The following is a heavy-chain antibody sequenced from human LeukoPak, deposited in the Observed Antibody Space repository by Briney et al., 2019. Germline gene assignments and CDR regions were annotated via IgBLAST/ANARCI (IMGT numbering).Heavy chain of an antibody. CDR2: ISTSGSST. D-gene: IGHD6-19*01. J-gene: IGHJ3*02. Sequence: PGGSLRLSCAASGFTFRSYGMSWVRQAPGKGLEWVSAISTSGSSTYYADSVKGRFTISRDNSKNTLYLQMNSLGAEDTAVYYCAKDFTPGYSSGYDAFDIWGQGTMVTVSS. CDR1: GFTFRSYG. CDR3: AKDFTPGYSSGYDAFDI. V-gene: IGHV3-23*01.